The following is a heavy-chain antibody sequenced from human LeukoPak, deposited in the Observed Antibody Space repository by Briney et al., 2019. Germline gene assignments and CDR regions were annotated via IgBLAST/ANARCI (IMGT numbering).Heavy chain of an antibody. CDR3: TRENPKFSYDSDYYFDY. Sequence: GGSLRLSCAASGFIFNNYAMHWVRQVPGKGLEWVAFISYDGTKQQFADSVKGRFTISRDNSKNTLYLQMDNLRPEDTAVFYCTRENPKFSYDSDYYFDYWGQGSLVTVSS. D-gene: IGHD3-22*01. V-gene: IGHV3-30*04. J-gene: IGHJ4*02. CDR2: ISYDGTKQ. CDR1: GFIFNNYA.